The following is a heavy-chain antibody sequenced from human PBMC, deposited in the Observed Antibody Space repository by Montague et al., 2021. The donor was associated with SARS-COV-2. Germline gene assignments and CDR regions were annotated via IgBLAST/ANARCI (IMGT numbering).Heavy chain of an antibody. J-gene: IGHJ5*02. Sequence: SETLSLTCTVSGGSISSDNWWSCFRQPPGKGLEWIGGIFHSRTTNYNPSLKSRLTISVDNSKNQISLQLISVTAAATAMYYCALPLGGARFYPWGQGTLVIVSS. CDR3: ALPLGGARFYP. V-gene: IGHV4-4*02. CDR2: IFHSRTT. CDR1: GGSISSDNW. D-gene: IGHD3-16*01.